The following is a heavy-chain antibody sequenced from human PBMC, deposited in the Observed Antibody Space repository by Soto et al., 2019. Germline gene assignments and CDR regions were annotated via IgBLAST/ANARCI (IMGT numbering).Heavy chain of an antibody. Sequence: QVQLVQSGAEVKKPGSSVKVSCKASGGTFSTYAISRVRQAPGEGLEWMGRIIPISDTAKYAQTFQGRVTITVDKSTSTAYMELTSLRSEDTAVYYCARWDSNSIAYWGQGTLVTVSS. CDR2: IIPISDTA. V-gene: IGHV1-69*14. CDR1: GGTFSTYA. J-gene: IGHJ4*02. CDR3: ARWDSNSIAY. D-gene: IGHD6-6*01.